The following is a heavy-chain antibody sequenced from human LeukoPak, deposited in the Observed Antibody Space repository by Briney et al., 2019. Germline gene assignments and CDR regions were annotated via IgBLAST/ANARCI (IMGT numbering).Heavy chain of an antibody. Sequence: ASVKVSCKASGYTFTGHYMHWVRQAPGQGLEWMGWISPNSGDTDYAQRFQGRVTTTRDTSISTAYMELSRLTSDDTAVYYCARAAIAVAGDYHYHYMDVWGKGTTVTVSS. D-gene: IGHD6-19*01. CDR2: ISPNSGDT. CDR1: GYTFTGHY. J-gene: IGHJ6*03. CDR3: ARAAIAVAGDYHYHYMDV. V-gene: IGHV1-2*02.